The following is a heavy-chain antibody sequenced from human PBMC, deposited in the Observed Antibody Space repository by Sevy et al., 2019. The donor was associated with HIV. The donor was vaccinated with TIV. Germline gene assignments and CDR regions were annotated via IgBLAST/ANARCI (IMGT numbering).Heavy chain of an antibody. CDR3: ARETVRGYSGYGAAFDI. Sequence: GGSLRLSCAASGFTVSSNYMSWVRHAPGKGLEWVSVIYSGGSTYYADSVKGRFTISRDNSKNTLYLQMNSLRAEDTAVYYCARETVRGYSGYGAAFDIWGQGTMVTVSS. J-gene: IGHJ3*02. CDR2: IYSGGST. D-gene: IGHD5-12*01. V-gene: IGHV3-53*01. CDR1: GFTVSSNY.